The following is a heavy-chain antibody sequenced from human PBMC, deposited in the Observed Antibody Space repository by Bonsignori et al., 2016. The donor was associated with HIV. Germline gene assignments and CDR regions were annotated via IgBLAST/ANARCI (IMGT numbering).Heavy chain of an antibody. D-gene: IGHD3-16*01. V-gene: IGHV5-51*01. CDR2: IYPGDSET. CDR1: GYSFSSYW. CDR3: ARHPLTAFDI. J-gene: IGHJ3*02. Sequence: GESLKISCKGSGYSFSSYWIGWVRQMPGKGLEWMGIIYPGDSETRYSPSFQGQVTISADKSISTAYLQWSSLKASDTAMYYCARHPLTAFDIWGQGDNGHRLL.